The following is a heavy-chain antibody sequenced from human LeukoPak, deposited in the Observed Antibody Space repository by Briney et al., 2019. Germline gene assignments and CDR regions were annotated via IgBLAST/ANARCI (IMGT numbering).Heavy chain of an antibody. J-gene: IGHJ4*02. CDR1: GFTFSTYW. V-gene: IGHV3-74*01. Sequence: GGSLRLSCAASGFTFSTYWMHWVRQAPGRGLVWVSRVDTDGSSTAYADSVKGRFTISRDNAKNTLYLQMNSLRAEDTAVYYCAKDLHEIAADYWGQGTLVTVAS. CDR3: AKDLHEIAADY. D-gene: IGHD2-21*01. CDR2: VDTDGSST.